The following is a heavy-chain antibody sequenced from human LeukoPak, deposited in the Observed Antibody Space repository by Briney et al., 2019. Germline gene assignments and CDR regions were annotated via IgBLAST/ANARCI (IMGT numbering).Heavy chain of an antibody. CDR3: ARVRGLSGSYIYQSYFDY. J-gene: IGHJ4*02. Sequence: PSETLSLTCTVSGGSISYFYWSWIRQPAGKGLEWIGRIYTSGSTNYNPSLKSRVTISVDTSKNQFSLRLSSVTAADTAMYYCARVRGLSGSYIYQSYFDYWGQGTLVTVSS. D-gene: IGHD1-26*01. V-gene: IGHV4-4*07. CDR2: IYTSGST. CDR1: GGSISYFY.